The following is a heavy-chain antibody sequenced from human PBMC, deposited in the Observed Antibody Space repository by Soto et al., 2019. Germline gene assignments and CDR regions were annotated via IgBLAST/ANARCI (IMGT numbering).Heavy chain of an antibody. CDR2: IYYSGST. CDR1: GASISSYY. Sequence: SETLSLTCSVSGASISSYYWSWVRQPPGKGLEWLAYIYYSGSTSYNPSLKSRVSISLDTSMNQFSLKLSSVTAADTAVYYCARTYDDSGPNSGGYGFDIWGQGTMVTVSS. D-gene: IGHD3-22*01. J-gene: IGHJ3*02. V-gene: IGHV4-59*01. CDR3: ARTYDDSGPNSGGYGFDI.